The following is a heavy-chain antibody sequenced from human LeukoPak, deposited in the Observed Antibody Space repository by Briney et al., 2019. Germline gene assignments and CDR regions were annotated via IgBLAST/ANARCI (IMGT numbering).Heavy chain of an antibody. V-gene: IGHV4-59*01. CDR2: IYYSGST. D-gene: IGHD3-16*01. J-gene: IGHJ4*02. Sequence: PSETLSLTCSVSGGSINSYYWSWIRQPPGKGLEWIGYIYYSGSTDYNPSLKSRVTMSLDTSKSQFSLNLRSVTAADTAAYYCARAVITFGAAVAKGFDCWGQGTLVTVSS. CDR3: ARAVITFGAAVAKGFDC. CDR1: GGSINSYY.